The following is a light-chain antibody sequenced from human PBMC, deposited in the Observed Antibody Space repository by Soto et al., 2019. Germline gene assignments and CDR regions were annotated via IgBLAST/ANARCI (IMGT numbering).Light chain of an antibody. CDR2: RNN. V-gene: IGLV1-47*01. Sequence: QSVLTQPHSASGTPGQGVTISCSGSTXNIGSNYVYWYQQLPGTAPKLLIYRNNQRPSGVPDRFSGSKSGTSASLATSGLRSDDEADYFCATWDESLNGFYVFGTGTKVTLL. CDR3: ATWDESLNGFYV. CDR1: TXNIGSNY. J-gene: IGLJ1*01.